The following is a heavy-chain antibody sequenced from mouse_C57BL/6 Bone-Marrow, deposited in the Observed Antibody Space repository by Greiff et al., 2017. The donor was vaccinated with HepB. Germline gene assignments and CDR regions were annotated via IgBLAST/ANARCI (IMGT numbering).Heavy chain of an antibody. J-gene: IGHJ3*01. Sequence: VQLQQSGPELVKPGASVKISCKASGYAFSSSWMNWVKQRPGKGLEWIGRIYPGEGDTNYNGKFKRMATLNADKSSSTAYMQLSSLTSEDSAVYFCARGTTVVASDRSLAHWGQGTLVTVSA. CDR1: GYAFSSSW. CDR3: ARGTTVVASDRSLAH. V-gene: IGHV1-82*01. D-gene: IGHD1-1*01. CDR2: IYPGEGDT.